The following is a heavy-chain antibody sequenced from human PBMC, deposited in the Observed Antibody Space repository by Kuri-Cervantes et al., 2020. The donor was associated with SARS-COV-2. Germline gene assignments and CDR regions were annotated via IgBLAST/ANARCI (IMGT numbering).Heavy chain of an antibody. D-gene: IGHD3-16*01. CDR1: GFTFSSYS. CDR2: ISSSSSYI. Sequence: GESLKISCAASGFTFSSYSMNWVRQAPGKGLEWVSSISSSSSYIYYADSVKGRFTISRDNAKNSLYLQMNSLRAEDTAVYYCASGFPWGDDAFDIWGQGTMVTVSS. J-gene: IGHJ3*02. CDR3: ASGFPWGDDAFDI. V-gene: IGHV3-21*01.